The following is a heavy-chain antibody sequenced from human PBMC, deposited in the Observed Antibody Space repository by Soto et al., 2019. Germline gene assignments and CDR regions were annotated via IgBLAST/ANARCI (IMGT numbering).Heavy chain of an antibody. J-gene: IGHJ4*02. D-gene: IGHD3-16*01. Sequence: ESLKISCKGSGYTFTSHWIGWVRQMPGKGLEWMGIIFPGDSDTRYSPSFQGQVTISADKSINTAYLQWSSLKASDTAMYFCVRHGAYFDYWGQGTLVTVSS. CDR1: GYTFTSHW. CDR2: IFPGDSDT. CDR3: VRHGAYFDY. V-gene: IGHV5-51*01.